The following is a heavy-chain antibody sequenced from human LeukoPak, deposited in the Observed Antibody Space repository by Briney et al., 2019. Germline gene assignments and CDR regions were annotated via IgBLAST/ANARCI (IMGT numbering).Heavy chain of an antibody. V-gene: IGHV4-4*07. CDR3: ARGREYNWNYYYYYMDV. CDR2: IYTSGST. Sequence: SETLSLTCTVSGGSISSYYWRWIRQPAGKGLEWIARIYTSGSTNYNPSLKSRVTMSVDTSKNQFSLKLSSVTAADTAVYYCARGREYNWNYYYYYMDVWGKGTTVTVSS. D-gene: IGHD1-1*01. CDR1: GGSISSYY. J-gene: IGHJ6*03.